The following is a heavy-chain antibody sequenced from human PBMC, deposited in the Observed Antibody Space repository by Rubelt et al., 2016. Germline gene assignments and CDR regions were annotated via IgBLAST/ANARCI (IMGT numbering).Heavy chain of an antibody. J-gene: IGHJ4*02. CDR2: INHSGST. CDR3: ARDRPAARPRNYFDY. Sequence: WIGEINHSGSTNYNPSLKSRVTISVDTSKNQFSLKLSSVTAADTAVYYCARDRPAARPRNYFDYWGQGTLVTVSS. V-gene: IGHV4-34*01. D-gene: IGHD6-6*01.